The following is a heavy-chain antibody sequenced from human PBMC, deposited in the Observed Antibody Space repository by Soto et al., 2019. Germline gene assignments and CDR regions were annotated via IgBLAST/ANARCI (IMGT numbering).Heavy chain of an antibody. J-gene: IGHJ4*02. CDR2: INHSGST. CDR1: GGSFIGYY. D-gene: IGHD3-22*01. Sequence: LSLPCAVYGGSFIGYYWSWIRQPPGKGLEWIGEINHSGSTNYNPSLKSRVTISVDTSKNQFSLKLSSVTAADTAVYYCARTMYYYDSSGYDYWGQGTLVTVSS. CDR3: ARTMYYYDSSGYDY. V-gene: IGHV4-34*01.